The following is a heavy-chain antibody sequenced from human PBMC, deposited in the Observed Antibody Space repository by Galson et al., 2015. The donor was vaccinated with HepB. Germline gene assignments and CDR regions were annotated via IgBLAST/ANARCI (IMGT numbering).Heavy chain of an antibody. J-gene: IGHJ6*02. V-gene: IGHV3-7*01. CDR1: GFTFSNYW. D-gene: IGHD4-17*01. CDR2: IKEDGSAK. CDR3: ARHGAYVDYYYAMDV. Sequence: SLRLSCAASGFTFSNYWMTWVRQAPGKGLEWVANIKEDGSAKNYVDSVKGRFTISRDNAKNSLYLQMNSLRVEDTAVYYCARHGAYVDYYYAMDVWGQGTTVTVSS.